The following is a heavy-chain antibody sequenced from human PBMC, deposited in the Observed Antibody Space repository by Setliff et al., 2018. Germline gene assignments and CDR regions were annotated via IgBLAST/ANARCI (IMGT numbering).Heavy chain of an antibody. CDR1: GFIFNKFG. D-gene: IGHD2-15*01. CDR2: IQYDGSDK. V-gene: IGHV3-30*02. Sequence: GSLRLSCVASGFIFNKFGMHWVRQAPGKGLEWLAFIQYDGSDKYYEDSVKGRFTISRDNSKNTVYLQWRSLKASDTAMYYCARHGYCSGGSCYELDSWGQGTLVTVSS. J-gene: IGHJ5*01. CDR3: ARHGYCSGGSCYELDS.